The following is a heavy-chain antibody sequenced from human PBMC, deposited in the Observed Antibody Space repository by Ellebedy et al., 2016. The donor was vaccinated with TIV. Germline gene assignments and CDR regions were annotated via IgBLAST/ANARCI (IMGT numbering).Heavy chain of an antibody. Sequence: GESLKISCAASGFTFSSYAMSWVRQAPGKGLEWVSSISGNGGRTDYADSVKGRFTISRDNSNNSLYLQMNSLRAEDTAVYYCAKGSQWLGRTCFDYWGQGTTVTVSS. CDR3: AKGSQWLGRTCFDY. V-gene: IGHV3-23*01. D-gene: IGHD6-19*01. CDR1: GFTFSSYA. CDR2: ISGNGGRT. J-gene: IGHJ4*03.